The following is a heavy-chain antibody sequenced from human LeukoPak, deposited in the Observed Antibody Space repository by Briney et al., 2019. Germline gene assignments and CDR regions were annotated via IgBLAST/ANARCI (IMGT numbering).Heavy chain of an antibody. V-gene: IGHV4-4*07. J-gene: IGHJ3*02. CDR1: GGSISSYY. D-gene: IGHD6-13*01. Sequence: NPSETLSLTCTVSGGSISSYYWSWIRQPAGKGLEWIGRIYTSGSTNYNPSLKSRVTMSVDTSKNQFSLKLSSVTAADTVVYYCARCCSWFRAFDIWGQGTMVTVSS. CDR3: ARCCSWFRAFDI. CDR2: IYTSGST.